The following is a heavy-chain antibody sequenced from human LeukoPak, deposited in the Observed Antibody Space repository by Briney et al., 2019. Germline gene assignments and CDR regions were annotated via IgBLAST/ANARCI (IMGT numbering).Heavy chain of an antibody. J-gene: IGHJ4*02. V-gene: IGHV3-74*01. CDR2: INSDGSST. D-gene: IGHD6-13*01. CDR1: GFTFSSYW. CDR3: AKPFLTTSSSWFDY. Sequence: GGSLRLSCAASGFTFSSYWMYWVRQAPGKGLVWVSRINSDGSSTNYADSVKGRFTISRDNAKNTLYLHMNSLRAEDTAVYYCAKPFLTTSSSWFDYWGQGTLVTVS.